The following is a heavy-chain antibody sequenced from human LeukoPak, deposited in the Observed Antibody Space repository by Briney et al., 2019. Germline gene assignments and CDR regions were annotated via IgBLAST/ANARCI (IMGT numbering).Heavy chain of an antibody. CDR1: RYTLTELA. J-gene: IGHJ4*02. CDR2: FDPEDGET. Sequence: ASVKVSCKVSRYTLTELAMHWVLQAPGNGLEWMGGFDPEDGETIYAQKFQGRVTMTEDTSTDTAYMELSSLRSDDTAVYYCATDLATVVTVTNYWGQGTLVTVSS. D-gene: IGHD4-23*01. CDR3: ATDLATVVTVTNY. V-gene: IGHV1-24*01.